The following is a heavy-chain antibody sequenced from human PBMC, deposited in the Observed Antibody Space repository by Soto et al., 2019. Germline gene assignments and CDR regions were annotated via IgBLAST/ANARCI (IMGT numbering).Heavy chain of an antibody. CDR3: AREPSSGWDYNWFDP. CDR1: GGTFSSYA. J-gene: IGHJ5*02. CDR2: VIPIFGTA. Sequence: AASVKVSCKASGGTFSSYAISWVRQAPGQGLEWMGGVIPIFGTANYAQKFQGRVTITADESTSTAYMELSSLRSEDTAVYYCAREPSSGWDYNWFDPWGQGTLVNVSS. V-gene: IGHV1-69*13. D-gene: IGHD6-19*01.